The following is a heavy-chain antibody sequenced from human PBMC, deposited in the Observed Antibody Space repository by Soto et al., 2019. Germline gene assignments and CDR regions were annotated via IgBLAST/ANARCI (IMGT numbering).Heavy chain of an antibody. CDR3: ARGQEVGAHFFDS. J-gene: IGHJ4*02. CDR1: GFTFSGFD. V-gene: IGHV3-13*01. Sequence: GGSLRLSCEASGFTFSGFDMHWVRQPTGKGLEWVSTIGTAGDTYYAVSVKGRFTISRDNAKNSLSLQMNSPRAGDTAVYFCARGQEVGAHFFDSWGQGTQVTVSS. D-gene: IGHD2-15*01. CDR2: IGTAGDT.